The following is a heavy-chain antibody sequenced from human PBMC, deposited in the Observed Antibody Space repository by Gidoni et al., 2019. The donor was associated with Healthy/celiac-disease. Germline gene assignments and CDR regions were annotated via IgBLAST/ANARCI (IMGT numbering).Heavy chain of an antibody. Sequence: QVQLVQSGAEVTKPGASVNVSCEASGYTFTCYYMHWVRQAPGQGLEWMGWINPNSGGKNYAKKFQGWVTMNRETAISTAYMELRRLRSDETAVYYCARAPKRQRGIAAANWFEPWGQGTLVTVAS. CDR1: GYTFTCYY. CDR3: ARAPKRQRGIAAANWFEP. D-gene: IGHD6-13*01. CDR2: INPNSGGK. V-gene: IGHV1-2*04. J-gene: IGHJ5*02.